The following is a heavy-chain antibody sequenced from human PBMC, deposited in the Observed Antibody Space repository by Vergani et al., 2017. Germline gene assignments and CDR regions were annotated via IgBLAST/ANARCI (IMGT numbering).Heavy chain of an antibody. V-gene: IGHV3-48*03. J-gene: IGHJ3*02. CDR2: ISSSGSTL. Sequence: EVQLVESGGGLVQPGGSLRLSCAASGFTFSSYEMNWVRQAPGKGLEWVSYISSSGSTLYYADSVKGRFTISRDNAKNSLYLQMNSLRAEDTAVYYCARATIFGVVPDAFDIWGQGTMVTVSS. CDR3: ARATIFGVVPDAFDI. CDR1: GFTFSSYE. D-gene: IGHD3-3*01.